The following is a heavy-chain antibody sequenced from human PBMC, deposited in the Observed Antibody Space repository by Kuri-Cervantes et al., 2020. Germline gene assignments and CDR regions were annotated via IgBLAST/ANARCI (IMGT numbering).Heavy chain of an antibody. CDR2: INHSGST. CDR3: ASDPQDGYKRAYDY. Sequence: GSLRLSCAVYGGSFSGYYWSWIRQPPGKGLEWIGEINHSGSTNYNPSLKSRVTISVDTSKNQFSLKLSSVTAADTAVYYCASDPQDGYKRAYDYWGQGTLVTVSS. CDR1: GGSFSGYY. V-gene: IGHV4-34*01. D-gene: IGHD5-24*01. J-gene: IGHJ4*02.